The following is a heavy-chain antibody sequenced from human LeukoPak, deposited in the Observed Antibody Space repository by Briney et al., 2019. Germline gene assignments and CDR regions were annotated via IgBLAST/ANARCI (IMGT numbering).Heavy chain of an antibody. CDR3: ARYTAMVRGFDY. CDR2: INPNSGAT. V-gene: IGHV1-2*03. D-gene: IGHD5-18*01. Sequence: EASVKASCKASGYTFTDYYIHWVQQAPGQGLEWMGWINPNSGATNFAQKFQGRVTMTMDTSISTAYMELSRLRSDDTAVYYCARYTAMVRGFDYWGQGALVTVSS. CDR1: GYTFTDYY. J-gene: IGHJ4*02.